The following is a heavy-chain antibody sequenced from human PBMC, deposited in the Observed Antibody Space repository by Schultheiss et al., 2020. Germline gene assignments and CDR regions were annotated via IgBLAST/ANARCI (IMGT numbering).Heavy chain of an antibody. Sequence: SETLSLTCTVSGGSISSGDYYWSWIRQPPGKGLEWIGYIYYSGSTNYNPSLKSRVTISVDTSKNQFSLKLSSVTAADTAVYYCARALIAAAGTWWFDPWGQGTLVTVSS. CDR1: GGSISSGDYY. D-gene: IGHD6-13*01. J-gene: IGHJ5*02. CDR2: IYYSGST. CDR3: ARALIAAAGTWWFDP. V-gene: IGHV4-30-4*01.